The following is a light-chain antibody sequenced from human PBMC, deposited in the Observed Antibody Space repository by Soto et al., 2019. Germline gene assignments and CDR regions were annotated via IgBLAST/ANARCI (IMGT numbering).Light chain of an antibody. Sequence: EIVLTQSPGTLSLSPGERATLSCRASQSVSSSHLAWYQQKPGQAPRLIIYGASSRATGIPDRFSGSGSGTDFTLTISRLEPEDVAVYYCQQYGSSPYTFGQGTKLEIK. J-gene: IGKJ2*01. CDR1: QSVSSSH. V-gene: IGKV3-20*01. CDR3: QQYGSSPYT. CDR2: GAS.